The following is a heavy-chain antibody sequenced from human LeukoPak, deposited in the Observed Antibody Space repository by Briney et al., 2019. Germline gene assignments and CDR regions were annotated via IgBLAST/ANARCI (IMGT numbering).Heavy chain of an antibody. J-gene: IGHJ4*02. CDR3: TRGKTTGCFDY. Sequence: RGSLRLSCAASGFTFSSYWMHWGRQAPGKGLVWVSRIHFDVGTASYTDSVRGRFTISRENAKNTLSPQMPSLKAEDTAVNYCTRGKTTGCFDYWGQGILVTVSP. V-gene: IGHV3-74*01. CDR2: IHFDVGTA. D-gene: IGHD1-1*01. CDR1: GFTFSSYW.